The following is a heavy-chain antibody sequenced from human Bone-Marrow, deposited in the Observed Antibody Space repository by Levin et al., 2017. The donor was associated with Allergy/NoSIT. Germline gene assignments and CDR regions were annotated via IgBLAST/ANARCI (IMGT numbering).Heavy chain of an antibody. CDR2: TYYRSKWYY. D-gene: IGHD6-13*01. Sequence: SQTLSLTCAISGDSVSSNNSAWNWIRQSPSRGLEWLGRTYYRSKWYYDYGLSVKSRITINPDTSKNQFSLHLSSVTPEDSAVYFCARGTAVVLYYFDSWGQGTLVTVSS. CDR1: GDSVSSNNSA. V-gene: IGHV6-1*01. CDR3: ARGTAVVLYYFDS. J-gene: IGHJ4*02.